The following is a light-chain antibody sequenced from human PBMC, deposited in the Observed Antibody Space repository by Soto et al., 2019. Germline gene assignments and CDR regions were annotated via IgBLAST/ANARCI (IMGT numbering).Light chain of an antibody. CDR2: DIS. CDR1: QSVSSN. CDR3: QQYNDWPLT. Sequence: EIVMTQSPATLSVSPGERATLSCRASQSVSSNLAWYQQKPGQAPSLLIYDISARATGIPTRFSGSGSGTEFTLTITSLHPEHFAVYSCQQYNDWPLTVGGGTKVDIK. V-gene: IGKV3D-15*01. J-gene: IGKJ4*01.